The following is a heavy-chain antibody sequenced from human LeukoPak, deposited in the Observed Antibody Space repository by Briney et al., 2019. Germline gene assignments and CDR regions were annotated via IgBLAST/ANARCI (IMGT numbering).Heavy chain of an antibody. CDR2: INHSGST. D-gene: IGHD6-13*01. CDR1: GGSFSDYY. V-gene: IGHV4-34*01. Sequence: TSETLSLTCGAYGGSFSDYYWSWIRQPPGKGLEWIGEINHSGSTNYNPSLKSRVTISVDTSKNQFSLKLSSVTAADTAVYYCARGIRYTSSWYTYKWFHPWGQGTLVTVSS. J-gene: IGHJ5*02. CDR3: ARGIRYTSSWYTYKWFHP.